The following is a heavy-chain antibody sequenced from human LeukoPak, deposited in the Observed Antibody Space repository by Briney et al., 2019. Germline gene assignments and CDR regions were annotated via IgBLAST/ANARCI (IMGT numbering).Heavy chain of an antibody. D-gene: IGHD7-27*01. V-gene: IGHV3-23*01. J-gene: IGHJ4*02. CDR2: IGNNGGGI. CDR3: AIDPNWGTHS. CDR1: GFTFSTYT. Sequence: GGSLRLSCAASGFTFSTYTMYWVRHPPGRRLEWVSIIGNNGGGIHYADSVKGRFTISRDNFKNALYLQMNSLRVEDTAVYYCAIDPNWGTHSWGQGVLVTVSS.